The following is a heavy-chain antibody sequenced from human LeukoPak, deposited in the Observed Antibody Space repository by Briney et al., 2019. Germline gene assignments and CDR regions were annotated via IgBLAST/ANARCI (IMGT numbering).Heavy chain of an antibody. D-gene: IGHD3-22*01. J-gene: IGHJ6*02. CDR1: GFTSSSYA. CDR3: ARDLYYYDSSGYSYYYYGMDV. CDR2: ISYDGSNK. V-gene: IGHV3-30*04. Sequence: GGSLRLSCAASGFTSSSYAMHWVRQTPGKGLGWVAVISYDGSNKYYADSVKGRFTISRDNSKNTLYLQMNSLRAEDTAVYYCARDLYYYDSSGYSYYYYGMDVWGQGTTVTVSS.